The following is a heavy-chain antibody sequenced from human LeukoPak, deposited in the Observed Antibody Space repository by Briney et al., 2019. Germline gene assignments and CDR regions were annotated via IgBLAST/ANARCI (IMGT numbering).Heavy chain of an antibody. J-gene: IGHJ4*02. Sequence: ASVKVSCKASGYTFTNYYIHWVRQAPGHGLEWMGISNPSGDSTNYVQKFQGRVTITADKSTSTAYMELSSLRSEDTAVYYCASGNYYDSSGYLWNVELDYWGQGTLVTVSS. D-gene: IGHD3-22*01. V-gene: IGHV1-46*01. CDR3: ASGNYYDSSGYLWNVELDY. CDR1: GYTFTNYY. CDR2: SNPSGDST.